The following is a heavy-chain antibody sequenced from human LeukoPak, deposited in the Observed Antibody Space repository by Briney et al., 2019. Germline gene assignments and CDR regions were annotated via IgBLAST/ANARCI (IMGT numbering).Heavy chain of an antibody. Sequence: SETLSLTCTVSGGSISSSSYYWGWIRQPPGKGLEWIGSIYYSGSTYYNPSLKSRVTISVDTSKNQFSLKLSSVIAADTAVYYCARLGDLDYWGQGTLVTVSS. V-gene: IGHV4-39*01. CDR2: IYYSGST. D-gene: IGHD3-16*01. J-gene: IGHJ4*02. CDR3: ARLGDLDY. CDR1: GGSISSSSYY.